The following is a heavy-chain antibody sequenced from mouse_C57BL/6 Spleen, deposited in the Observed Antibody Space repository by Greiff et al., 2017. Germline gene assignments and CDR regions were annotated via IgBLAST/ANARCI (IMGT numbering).Heavy chain of an antibody. CDR3: AKEGLLGLGDWFAY. V-gene: IGHV2-3*01. Sequence: VQLQQSGPGLVAPSQSLSITCTVSGFSLTSYGVSWVRQPPGKGLEWLGVIWGDGSTNYHSALISRLSISKDNSKSQVFLKLNSLQTDDTATYYCAKEGLLGLGDWFAYWGQGTLVTVSA. D-gene: IGHD2-4*01. CDR1: GFSLTSYG. J-gene: IGHJ3*01. CDR2: IWGDGST.